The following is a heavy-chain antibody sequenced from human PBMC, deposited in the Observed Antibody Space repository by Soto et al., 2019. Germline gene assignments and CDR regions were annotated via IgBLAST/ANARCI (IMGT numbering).Heavy chain of an antibody. Sequence: PGGSLRLSCAASGFSFSDYYMSWIRQAPGKGLEWVSYISSVNNYTNYADSVKGRFTISRDNAKNSLYLQMNSLRAEDTAVYYFARDVDILTGSNAFYTWGQGTMVTVSS. V-gene: IGHV3-11*05. J-gene: IGHJ3*02. CDR2: ISSVNNYT. CDR3: ARDVDILTGSNAFYT. D-gene: IGHD3-9*01. CDR1: GFSFSDYY.